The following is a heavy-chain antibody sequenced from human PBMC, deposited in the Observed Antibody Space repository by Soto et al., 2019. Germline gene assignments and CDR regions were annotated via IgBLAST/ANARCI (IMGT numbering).Heavy chain of an antibody. Sequence: EVQQVESGGGLVKPGGSLRLSCAASGFNFKNAWMNWVRQAPGKGLEWVGRIKSETDGGTTDYAAPVKGRFTISRDDSKSTLFLQMNSLKTEHTGVYYCAAMKTYWGQGTPVTVSS. V-gene: IGHV3-15*07. CDR2: IKSETDGGTT. CDR1: GFNFKNAW. CDR3: AAMKTY. J-gene: IGHJ4*02. D-gene: IGHD3-16*01.